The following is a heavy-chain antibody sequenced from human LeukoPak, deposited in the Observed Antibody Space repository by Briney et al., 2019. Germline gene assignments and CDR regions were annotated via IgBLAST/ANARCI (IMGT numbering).Heavy chain of an antibody. CDR3: ARDTYYYDSSGLGV. D-gene: IGHD3-22*01. Sequence: GGSLRLSCAASGFTFSSYWMSWVRQAPGKGLEWVANIKQDGSEKYYVDSVKGRFTISRDNAKNSLYLQMNSLRAEDTAVYYCARDTYYYDSSGLGVWGQGTLVTVSS. CDR1: GFTFSSYW. CDR2: IKQDGSEK. J-gene: IGHJ4*02. V-gene: IGHV3-7*01.